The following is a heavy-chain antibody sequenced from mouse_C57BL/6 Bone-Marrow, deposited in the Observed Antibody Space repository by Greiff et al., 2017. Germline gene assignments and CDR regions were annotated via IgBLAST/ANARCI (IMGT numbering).Heavy chain of an antibody. Sequence: QVHVKQSGAELARPGASVKLSCKASGYTFTSYGISWVKQRTGQGLEWIGEIYPRSGNTYYNEKFKGKATLTADKSSSTAYMELRSLTSEDSAVYFCARGSYGNLFDYWGQGTTLTVSS. V-gene: IGHV1-81*01. J-gene: IGHJ2*01. CDR1: GYTFTSYG. D-gene: IGHD2-1*01. CDR2: IYPRSGNT. CDR3: ARGSYGNLFDY.